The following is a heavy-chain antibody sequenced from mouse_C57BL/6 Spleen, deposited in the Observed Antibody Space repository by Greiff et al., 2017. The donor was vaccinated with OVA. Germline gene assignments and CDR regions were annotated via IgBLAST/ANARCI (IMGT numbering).Heavy chain of an antibody. J-gene: IGHJ4*01. CDR3: APYYGYPYYAMDY. V-gene: IGHV14-2*01. CDR1: GFNIKDYY. D-gene: IGHD2-9*01. Sequence: EVKVVESGAELVKPGASVKLSCTASGFNIKDYYMHWVKQRTEQGLEWIGRIDPEDGETKYAPKFQGKATITADTSSNTAYLQLSSLTSEDTAVYYCAPYYGYPYYAMDYWGQGTSVTVSS. CDR2: IDPEDGET.